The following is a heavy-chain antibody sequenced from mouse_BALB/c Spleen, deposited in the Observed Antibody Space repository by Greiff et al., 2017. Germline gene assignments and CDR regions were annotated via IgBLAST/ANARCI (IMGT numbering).Heavy chain of an antibody. D-gene: IGHD2-14*01. Sequence: EVQLVESGGGLVKPGGSLKLSCAASGFTFSSYAMSWVRQTPEKRLEWVASISSGGSTYYPDSVKGRFTISRDNARNILYLQMSSLRSEDTAMYYCAREGYGDFDYWGQGTTLTVSS. CDR2: ISSGGST. CDR3: AREGYGDFDY. CDR1: GFTFSSYA. V-gene: IGHV5-6-5*01. J-gene: IGHJ2*01.